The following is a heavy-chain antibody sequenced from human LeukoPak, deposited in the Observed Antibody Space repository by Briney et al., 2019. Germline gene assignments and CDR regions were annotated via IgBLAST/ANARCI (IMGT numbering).Heavy chain of an antibody. CDR2: INSDGSST. V-gene: IGHV3-74*01. CDR1: GFTFSSYS. J-gene: IGHJ4*02. D-gene: IGHD3-10*01. CDR3: ARGARGSGTASDY. Sequence: PGGSLRLSCAASGFTFSSYSMNWVRQAPGKGLVWVSRINSDGSSTNYADSVKGRFTISRDNAKNTLHLQMNSLRAEDTAVYYCARGARGSGTASDYWGQGTLVTVSS.